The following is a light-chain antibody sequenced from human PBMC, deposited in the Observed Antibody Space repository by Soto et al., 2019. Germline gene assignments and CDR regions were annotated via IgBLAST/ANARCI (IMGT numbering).Light chain of an antibody. Sequence: QSALTQPPSASGSPGQSVTISCTGTSSDVGGYNSVSWYQQHPGKAPKIMIYEVSKRPSGVPDRFSGSKSGNTASLTVSGLQAEDEADYYCSSYAGSNTWVFGGATKLTVL. J-gene: IGLJ3*02. V-gene: IGLV2-8*01. CDR3: SSYAGSNTWV. CDR1: SSDVGGYNS. CDR2: EVS.